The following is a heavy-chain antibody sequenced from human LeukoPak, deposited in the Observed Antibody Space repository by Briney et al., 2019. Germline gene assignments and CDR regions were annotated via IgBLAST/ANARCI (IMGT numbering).Heavy chain of an antibody. CDR3: ARARRRGGMVTFGNFDY. Sequence: GASVKVSCKASGGTFSSYAISWVRQAPGQGLEWMGGIIPIFGTANYAQKFQGRVTITADKSTSTAYMELSRLRSDDTAVYYCARARRRGGMVTFGNFDYWGQGTLVTVSS. V-gene: IGHV1-69*06. CDR2: IIPIFGTA. CDR1: GGTFSSYA. D-gene: IGHD3-16*01. J-gene: IGHJ4*02.